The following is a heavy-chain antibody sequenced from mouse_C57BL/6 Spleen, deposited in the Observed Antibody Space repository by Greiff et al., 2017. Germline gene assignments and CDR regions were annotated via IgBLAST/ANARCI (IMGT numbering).Heavy chain of an antibody. V-gene: IGHV2-6-1*01. J-gene: IGHJ4*01. Sequence: VKLMESGPGLVAPSQSLSITCTVSGFSLTSYGVHWVRQPPGKGLEWLVVIWSDGSTTYNSALKSRLSISKDNSKSQVFLKMNSLQTDDTAMYYCARHYGNYDAMDYWGQGTSVTVSS. CDR3: ARHYGNYDAMDY. CDR2: IWSDGST. CDR1: GFSLTSYG. D-gene: IGHD2-1*01.